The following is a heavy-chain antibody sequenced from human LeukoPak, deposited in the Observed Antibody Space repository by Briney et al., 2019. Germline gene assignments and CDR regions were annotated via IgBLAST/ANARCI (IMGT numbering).Heavy chain of an antibody. Sequence: GGSLRLSCAASGFTFSTYVIHWVRQAPGKGLEWVSIIYTTGTTYYADSVKGRFTISRDISKHTLYLQMSSLRADDTAVYYCARVGGSWDFDYWGQGTLVTVSS. J-gene: IGHJ4*02. CDR3: ARVGGSWDFDY. D-gene: IGHD3-10*01. CDR2: IYTTGTT. V-gene: IGHV3-66*01. CDR1: GFTFSTYV.